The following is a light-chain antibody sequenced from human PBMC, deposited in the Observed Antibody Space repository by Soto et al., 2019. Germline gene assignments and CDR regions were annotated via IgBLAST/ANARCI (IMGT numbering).Light chain of an antibody. Sequence: QAVVTQPPSASASLGASVTLTCTLSSGYSNYKVDWYQQRPGKGPRFVMRVGTGGIVGSKGDGIPDRFSVLGSGPNRYLTIKNIQEDDESDYHCGADHGSGSNFAFYVFGTGTKLTVL. J-gene: IGLJ1*01. V-gene: IGLV9-49*01. CDR3: GADHGSGSNFAFYV. CDR2: VGTGGIVG. CDR1: SGYSNYK.